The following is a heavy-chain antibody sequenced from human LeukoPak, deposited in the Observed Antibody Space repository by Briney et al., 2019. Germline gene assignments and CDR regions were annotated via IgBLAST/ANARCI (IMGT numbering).Heavy chain of an antibody. Sequence: GGSLRLSCAASRFTFDDYGMTWVRQLPGKGLQWVCGINWNGGSKGYADSVQGRFTISRDNANNSVFLQMNSLRADDTALYYCARVRGSYADGEPRDYWGRGTLVTVSS. D-gene: IGHD1-26*01. V-gene: IGHV3-20*04. J-gene: IGHJ4*02. CDR3: ARVRGSYADGEPRDY. CDR1: RFTFDDYG. CDR2: INWNGGSK.